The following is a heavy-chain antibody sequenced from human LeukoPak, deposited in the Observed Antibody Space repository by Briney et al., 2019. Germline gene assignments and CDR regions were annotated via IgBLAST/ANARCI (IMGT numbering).Heavy chain of an antibody. CDR2: ISSSSSYI. CDR3: ATLGTPSGWDDY. D-gene: IGHD6-19*01. V-gene: IGHV3-21*01. J-gene: IGHJ4*02. CDR1: GFTFSSYS. Sequence: GGSLRLSCAASGFTFSSYSMNWVRQAPGKGLEWVSSISSSSSYIYYADSVKGRFTISRDNAKNSLYLQMNSLRAEDTAVYYCATLGTPSGWDDYWGQGTLVTVSS.